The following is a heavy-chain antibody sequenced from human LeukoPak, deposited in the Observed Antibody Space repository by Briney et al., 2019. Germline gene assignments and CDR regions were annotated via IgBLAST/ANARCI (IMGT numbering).Heavy chain of an antibody. V-gene: IGHV4-61*02. CDR1: GGSISSGSYY. CDR3: ARERINYGDYPIDY. D-gene: IGHD4-17*01. Sequence: PSETLSLTCTVSGGSISSGSYYWGWIRQPAGKGLEWIGRIYTSESTIYNPSLKSRVTISVDTSKNQFSLRLSSVTAADTAVYYCARERINYGDYPIDYWGQGTLVTVSS. J-gene: IGHJ4*02. CDR2: IYTSEST.